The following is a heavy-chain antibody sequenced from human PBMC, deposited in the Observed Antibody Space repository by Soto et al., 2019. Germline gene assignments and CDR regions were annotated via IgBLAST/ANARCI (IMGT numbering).Heavy chain of an antibody. J-gene: IGHJ6*02. V-gene: IGHV1-3*01. CDR1: GYTFTSYA. Sequence: GASVKVSCKASGYTFTSYAMHWVRQAPGQRLEWMGWINAGNGNTKYSQKSQGRVTITRDTSASTAYMELSSLRSEDTAVYYCASNLYYYGSGSYTYYYGMDVWGQGTTVTVSS. D-gene: IGHD3-10*01. CDR3: ASNLYYYGSGSYTYYYGMDV. CDR2: INAGNGNT.